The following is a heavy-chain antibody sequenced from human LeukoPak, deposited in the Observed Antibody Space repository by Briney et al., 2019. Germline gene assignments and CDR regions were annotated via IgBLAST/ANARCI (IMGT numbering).Heavy chain of an antibody. V-gene: IGHV4-59*01. CDR3: ARTGMDHYEYTGYLLF. CDR1: GGSISSYY. CDR2: IHNAGST. Sequence: SETLSLTCSVSGGSISSYYWNWIRQSPGKGLEWIGYIHNAGSTNYNPSLKGRVTISADTSKNYFSLKLNSVTAADTAVYYCARTGMDHYEYTGYLLFWGQGTLVTVSS. J-gene: IGHJ1*01. D-gene: IGHD3-9*01.